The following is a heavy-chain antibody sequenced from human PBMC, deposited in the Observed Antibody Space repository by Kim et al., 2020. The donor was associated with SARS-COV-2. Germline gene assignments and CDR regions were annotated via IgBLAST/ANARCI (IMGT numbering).Heavy chain of an antibody. CDR2: ISYDVSNK. Sequence: GGSLRLSCAASGFTFSSYGMHWVRQAPGKGLEWVAVISYDVSNKYYADSVKGRFTISRDNSKNTLYLQMNSLRAEDTAVYYCAQIFGTYYYDSSGYHRDYWGQGTLVTVSS. CDR3: AQIFGTYYYDSSGYHRDY. J-gene: IGHJ4*02. CDR1: GFTFSSYG. V-gene: IGHV3-30*18. D-gene: IGHD3-22*01.